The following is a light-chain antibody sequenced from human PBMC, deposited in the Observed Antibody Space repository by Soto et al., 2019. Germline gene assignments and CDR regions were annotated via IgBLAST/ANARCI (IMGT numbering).Light chain of an antibody. CDR1: QSVSNNY. Sequence: EIVLTQSPGTLSLSPGDTAALSFRASQSVSNNYVAWYQQKPGQAPRLLIYGASSRATGIPDRFSGSASGTDLSRTISRLEPEDFAVYYCQQYGTSPRMFGEGTKVEIK. CDR2: GAS. CDR3: QQYGTSPRM. V-gene: IGKV3-20*01. J-gene: IGKJ1*01.